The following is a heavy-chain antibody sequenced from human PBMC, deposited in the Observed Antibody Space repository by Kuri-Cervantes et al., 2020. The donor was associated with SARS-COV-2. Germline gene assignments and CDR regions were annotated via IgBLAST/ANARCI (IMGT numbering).Heavy chain of an antibody. CDR2: ISGSGGST. V-gene: IGHV3-23*01. D-gene: IGHD1-14*01. CDR3: AKPSRSQGRGPGMDV. CDR1: GFTFSSYS. Sequence: GGSLRLSCAASGFTFSSYSMNWVRQAPGKGLEWVSAISGSGGSTYYADSVKGRFTISRDNSKNTLYLQMNSLRAEDTAVYYCAKPSRSQGRGPGMDVWGQGTTVTSP. J-gene: IGHJ6*02.